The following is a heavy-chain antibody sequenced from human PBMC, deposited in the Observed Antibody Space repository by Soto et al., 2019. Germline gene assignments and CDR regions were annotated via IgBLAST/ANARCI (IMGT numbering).Heavy chain of an antibody. Sequence: SETLSLTCAVYGGSIGSSSYYWGWIRQPPGKGLEWIGSIYYSGSTYYNPSLKSRVTISVDTSKNQFSLKLSSVTAADTAVYYCARTITAPSYYYYYMDVWGKGTTVTVSS. V-gene: IGHV4-39*01. CDR1: GGSIGSSSYY. J-gene: IGHJ6*03. CDR2: IYYSGST. D-gene: IGHD5-18*01. CDR3: ARTITAPSYYYYYMDV.